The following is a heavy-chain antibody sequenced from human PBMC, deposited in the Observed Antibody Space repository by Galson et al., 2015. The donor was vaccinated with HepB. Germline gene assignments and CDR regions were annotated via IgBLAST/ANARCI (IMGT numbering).Heavy chain of an antibody. V-gene: IGHV4-4*02. CDR2: IYHTGST. J-gene: IGHJ4*02. CDR1: GGSITSNTW. Sequence: ETLSLTCAVSGGSITSNTWWSWVRQPPGKGLEWIGEIYHTGSTNYNPSLKNRITISLDSSKNQFSLKLTSVTAADAALYYCARGVEHIWGSYHWGPRFDYWGQGTRVTVSS. CDR3: ARGVEHIWGSYHWGPRFDY. D-gene: IGHD3-16*02.